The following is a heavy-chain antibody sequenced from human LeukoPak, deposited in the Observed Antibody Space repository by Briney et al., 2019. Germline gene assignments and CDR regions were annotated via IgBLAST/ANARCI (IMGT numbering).Heavy chain of an antibody. CDR2: IIPIFGTA. CDR3: ARLPLRSIAVGYYGMDV. J-gene: IGHJ6*02. CDR1: GGTFSSYA. V-gene: IGHV1-69*01. D-gene: IGHD6-6*01. Sequence: SVKVSCKASGGTFSSYAISWVRQAPGQGLEWMGGIIPIFGTANYAQKFQGRVTITADESTSTAYMELSSLRSEDAAVYYCARLPLRSIAVGYYGMDVWGQGTTVTVSS.